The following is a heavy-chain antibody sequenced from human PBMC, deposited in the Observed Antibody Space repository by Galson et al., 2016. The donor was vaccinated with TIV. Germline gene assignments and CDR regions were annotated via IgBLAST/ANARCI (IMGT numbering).Heavy chain of an antibody. Sequence: SLRLSCAASGFPFSNYNMHWVRQAPGKGLEWVAAISFDSNSKWFGDSVRGRFTISRDYSKNILYLRMNSLRPEDTAVYFRAIRGAMSDAGEYGFDHWGQGTLVTVSS. J-gene: IGHJ4*02. CDR1: GFPFSNYN. CDR2: ISFDSNSK. V-gene: IGHV3-30*03. CDR3: AIRGAMSDAGEYGFDH. D-gene: IGHD4-17*01.